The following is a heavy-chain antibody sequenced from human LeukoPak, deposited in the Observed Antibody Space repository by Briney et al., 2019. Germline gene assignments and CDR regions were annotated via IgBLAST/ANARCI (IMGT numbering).Heavy chain of an antibody. CDR1: GYTFTSYA. D-gene: IGHD6-13*01. Sequence: EASVKVSCKASGYTFTSYAMHWVRQAPGQRLEWMGWINAGNGNTKYSQKFQGRVTITRDTSASTAYMELSSRRSEDTAVYCCACPIRSSWYSYWGQGTLVTVSS. CDR2: INAGNGNT. V-gene: IGHV1-3*01. CDR3: ACPIRSSWYSY. J-gene: IGHJ4*02.